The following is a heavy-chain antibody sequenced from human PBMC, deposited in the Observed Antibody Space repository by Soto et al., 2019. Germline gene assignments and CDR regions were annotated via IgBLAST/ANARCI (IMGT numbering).Heavy chain of an antibody. CDR1: GGSISSYY. CDR2: IYYSGST. Sequence: SQTLSLTCTVSGGSISSYYWSWIRQPPGKGLEWIGYIYYSGSTNYNPSLKSRVTISVDTSKNQFSLKLSSVTAADTAVYYCASTLGPTTVTTAFDIWGQGTMVTVSS. CDR3: ASTLGPTTVTTAFDI. J-gene: IGHJ3*02. D-gene: IGHD4-17*01. V-gene: IGHV4-59*08.